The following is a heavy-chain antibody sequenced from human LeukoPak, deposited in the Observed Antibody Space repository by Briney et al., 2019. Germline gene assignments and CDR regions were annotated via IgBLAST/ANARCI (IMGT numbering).Heavy chain of an antibody. CDR3: ASKANYETEYFQH. V-gene: IGHV4-31*03. CDR1: GGSISSGGYY. Sequence: SQTLSLTCTVSGGSISSGGYYWSWIRQHPGKGLEWIGYIYYSGSTYYNPSLKSRVTISVDTSKNQFSLKLSSVTAADTAVYYCASKANYETEYFQHWGQGTLVTVSS. CDR2: IYYSGST. J-gene: IGHJ1*01. D-gene: IGHD1-7*01.